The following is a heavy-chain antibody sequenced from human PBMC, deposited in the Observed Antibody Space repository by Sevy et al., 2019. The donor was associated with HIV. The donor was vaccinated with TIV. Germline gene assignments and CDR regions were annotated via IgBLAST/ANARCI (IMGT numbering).Heavy chain of an antibody. D-gene: IGHD4-17*01. CDR1: GFTFSSYA. CDR2: ISYDGSNK. V-gene: IGHV3-30-3*01. Sequence: GGSLRLSCAASGFTFSSYAMHWVRQAPGKGLKWVAVISYDGSNKYYADSVKGRFTISRDNSKNTLYLQMNSLRAEDTAVYYCARTSIATVTTRRNWYFDLWGRSTLVTVSS. CDR3: ARTSIATVTTRRNWYFDL. J-gene: IGHJ2*01.